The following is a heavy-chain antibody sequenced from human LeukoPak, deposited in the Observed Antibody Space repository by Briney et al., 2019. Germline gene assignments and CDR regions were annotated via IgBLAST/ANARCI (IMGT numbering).Heavy chain of an antibody. CDR3: ASTGVVVSGFDY. V-gene: IGHV4-34*01. Sequence: SETLSLTCAVYGGSFSGYYWSWIRQPPGKGLEWIGEINHSGSTNYNPSLKSRVTISVDTSKNQFSLKLSSVTAADMAVYYCASTGVVVSGFDYWGQGTLVTVSS. J-gene: IGHJ4*02. CDR1: GGSFSGYY. CDR2: INHSGST. D-gene: IGHD3-3*01.